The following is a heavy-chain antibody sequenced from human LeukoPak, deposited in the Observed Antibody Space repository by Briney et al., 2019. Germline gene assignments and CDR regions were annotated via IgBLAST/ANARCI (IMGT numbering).Heavy chain of an antibody. CDR3: AKDVVVGSHAFDI. CDR2: ISGSGSKT. CDR1: GFSFSTYA. J-gene: IGHJ3*02. D-gene: IGHD2-15*01. V-gene: IGHV3-23*01. Sequence: GGSLRLACAASGFSFSTYAMSWVRQAPGKGLEWVSVISGSGSKTFYADYARGRFTISRDNFKNTLYLQMNSLRAEDTAVYYCAKDVVVGSHAFDIWGQGTVVTVSS.